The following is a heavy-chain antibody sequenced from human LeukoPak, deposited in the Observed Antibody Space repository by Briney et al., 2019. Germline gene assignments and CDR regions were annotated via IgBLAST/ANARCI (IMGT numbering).Heavy chain of an antibody. Sequence: PGGSLRLSCAASGFTFSGSWMSWVRQAPGKGLEWVANMNQDGSETYFVDSVKGRFTISRDNAKDSLYLQMNSLRAEDTAVYYCARASGSYCDWGQGTLVTVSS. CDR1: GFTFSGSW. J-gene: IGHJ4*02. V-gene: IGHV3-7*04. D-gene: IGHD1-26*01. CDR2: MNQDGSET. CDR3: ARASGSYCD.